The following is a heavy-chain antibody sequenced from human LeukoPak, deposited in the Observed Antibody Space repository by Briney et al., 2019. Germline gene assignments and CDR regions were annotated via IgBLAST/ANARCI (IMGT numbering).Heavy chain of an antibody. CDR3: AKEKFSVTGGY. J-gene: IGHJ4*02. Sequence: GGSLRLSCAASGFTFSSYSMNWVRQAPGRGLVWVSYISSSGSTIYYADSVKGRFTISRDNSKNTLYLQMNSLRAEDTAVYYCAKEKFSVTGGYWGQGTLVTVSS. CDR2: ISSSGSTI. V-gene: IGHV3-48*01. CDR1: GFTFSSYS. D-gene: IGHD7-27*01.